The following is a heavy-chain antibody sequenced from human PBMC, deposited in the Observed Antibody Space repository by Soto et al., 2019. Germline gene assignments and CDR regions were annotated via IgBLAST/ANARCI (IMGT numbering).Heavy chain of an antibody. CDR2: IVPILGPA. CDR3: ARAAKSYYDS. J-gene: IGHJ4*02. V-gene: IGHV1-69*10. Sequence: SVKVSCKASGGTFNTFAISWVRQAPGQGLEYLGGIVPILGPAFYAQRFQGRVTSTADKSTNTAYLELNSLSSEDTAVYYCARAAKSYYDSWGQGTQVTVSS. CDR1: GGTFNTFA.